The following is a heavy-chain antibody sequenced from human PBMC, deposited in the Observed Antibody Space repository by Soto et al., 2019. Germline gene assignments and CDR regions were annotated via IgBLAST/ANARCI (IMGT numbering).Heavy chain of an antibody. D-gene: IGHD2-21*01. CDR3: ARPALKLGDYLYNWFDP. CDR1: GFTFSRYW. J-gene: IGHJ5*02. CDR2: IKQDGSEK. V-gene: IGHV3-7*01. Sequence: GGSLRLSCAASGFTFSRYWMSWVRQAPGKGLEWVANIKQDGSEKYYVDSVKGRFTISRDNAKNSLYLQMNSLRAEDTAVYYCARPALKLGDYLYNWFDPWGQGTLVTVSS.